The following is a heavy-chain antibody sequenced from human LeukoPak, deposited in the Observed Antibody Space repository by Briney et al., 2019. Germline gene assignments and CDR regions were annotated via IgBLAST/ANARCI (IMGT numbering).Heavy chain of an antibody. CDR2: INSDGRST. CDR1: GFTFSGYW. V-gene: IGHV3-74*01. Sequence: PGGSLRLSCAASGFTFSGYWMHWVRQAPGKGLVWVSRINSDGRSTIYADSVKGRFTISRDYAKNTLYLQMNSLSAEDTAVYYCARGGSYSFDYWGQGTLVTVSS. J-gene: IGHJ4*02. D-gene: IGHD1-26*01. CDR3: ARGGSYSFDY.